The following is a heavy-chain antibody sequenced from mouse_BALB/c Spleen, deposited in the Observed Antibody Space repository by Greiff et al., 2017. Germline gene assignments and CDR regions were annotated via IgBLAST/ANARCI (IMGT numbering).Heavy chain of an antibody. V-gene: IGHV2-6-7*01. CDR2: IWGDGST. D-gene: IGHD2-14*01. CDR1: GFSLTGYG. J-gene: IGHJ3*01. Sequence: VMLVESGPGLVAPSQSLSITCTVSGFSLTGYGVNWVRQPPGKGLEWLGMIWGDGSTDYNSALKSRLSISKDNSKSQVFLKMNSLQTDDTARYYCARARYDGGAWFAYWGQGTLVTVSA. CDR3: ARARYDGGAWFAY.